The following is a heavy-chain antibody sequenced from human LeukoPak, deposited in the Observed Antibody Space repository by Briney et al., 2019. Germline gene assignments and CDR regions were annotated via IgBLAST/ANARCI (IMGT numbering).Heavy chain of an antibody. CDR2: IIPIFGTA. Sequence: SVKVSCKASGGTFSSYAITWVRQAPGQGLEWMGGIIPIFGTANYAQKFQGRVTITADESTSTAYMELSSLRSEDTAVYYCARASEQQLEGPDYYGMDVWGQGTTVTVSS. CDR3: ARASEQQLEGPDYYGMDV. D-gene: IGHD6-13*01. V-gene: IGHV1-69*13. J-gene: IGHJ6*02. CDR1: GGTFSSYA.